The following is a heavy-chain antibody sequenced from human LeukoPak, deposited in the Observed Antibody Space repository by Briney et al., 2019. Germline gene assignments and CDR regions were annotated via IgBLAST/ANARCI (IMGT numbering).Heavy chain of an antibody. CDR2: INDSGST. J-gene: IGHJ5*02. D-gene: IGHD1-1*01. CDR3: ARGAGGYRFDP. CDR1: GGSFSGYY. Sequence: SETLSLTCAVSGGSFSGYYWTWIRQPPGKGLEWIGEINDSGSTNYNPSLKSRVTISIDTSKNQFSLKLTSVTAADTAVYYCARGAGGYRFDPWGQGTLVTVSS. V-gene: IGHV4-34*01.